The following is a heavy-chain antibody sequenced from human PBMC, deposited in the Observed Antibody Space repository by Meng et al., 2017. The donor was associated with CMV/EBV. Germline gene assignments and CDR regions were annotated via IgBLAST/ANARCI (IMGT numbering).Heavy chain of an antibody. CDR1: GGTFSSYA. D-gene: IGHD2-2*01. CDR3: ARYRFCSSITCHARGHYYNYGMDV. J-gene: IGHJ6*02. V-gene: IGHV1-69*05. Sequence: SVTVSCKASGGTFSSYAISWVRQAPGQGLEWMGGIIPLFGTANYAQKFQGRVTITTDESTSTAYMELNSLRSEDTAVYHCARYRFCSSITCHARGHYYNYGMDVWGQGTTVTVSS. CDR2: IIPLFGTA.